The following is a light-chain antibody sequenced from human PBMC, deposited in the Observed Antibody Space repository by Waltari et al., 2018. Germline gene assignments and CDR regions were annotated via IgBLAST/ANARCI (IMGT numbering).Light chain of an antibody. J-gene: IGKJ2*01. CDR2: SAS. CDR3: QQYDVWPYT. V-gene: IGKV3-15*01. Sequence: DIVVTHSPAALSVSPGDRVTVSCRASQSVRSNLAWYQQNPGQAPRLLIYSASTRATGIPARFSGYGSGAESTLTISSLQSEDFAIYYCQQYDVWPYTFGQGTKLDIK. CDR1: QSVRSN.